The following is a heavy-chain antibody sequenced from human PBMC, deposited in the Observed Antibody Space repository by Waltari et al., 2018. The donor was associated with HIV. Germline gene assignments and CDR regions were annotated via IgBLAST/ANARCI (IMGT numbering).Heavy chain of an antibody. D-gene: IGHD1-26*01. V-gene: IGHV3-7*01. CDR1: GFTFTNSW. CDR3: ARIGTFPHNYAIDF. J-gene: IGHJ6*02. CDR2: IKDDGSEK. Sequence: EVQLMESGGGLVKSGGSLRLSWAASGFTFTNSWLRWVRQTPGKGLEWVADIKDDGSEKYYMGSVKGRFTISRDNAKNSMFLQMNSLRAEDTAVYYCARIGTFPHNYAIDFWGQGTTVTVSS.